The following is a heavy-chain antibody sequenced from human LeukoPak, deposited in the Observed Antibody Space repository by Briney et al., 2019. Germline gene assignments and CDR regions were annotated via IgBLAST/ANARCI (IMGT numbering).Heavy chain of an antibody. V-gene: IGHV1-2*02. J-gene: IGHJ6*03. CDR3: AREDIVVVPAAISRGPPMDDYDFWSGYPNYYYYMDV. D-gene: IGHD2-2*02. CDR1: GYTFTGYY. Sequence: ASVKVSCKASGYTFTGYYMHWVRQAPGQGLEWMGWINPNSGGTNYAQKFQGRVTMTRDTSISTAYMELSRLRSDDTAVYYCAREDIVVVPAAISRGPPMDDYDFWSGYPNYYYYMDVWGTGTTVTVSS. CDR2: INPNSGGT.